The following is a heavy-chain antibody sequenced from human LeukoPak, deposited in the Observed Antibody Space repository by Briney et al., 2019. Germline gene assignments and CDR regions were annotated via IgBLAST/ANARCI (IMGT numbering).Heavy chain of an antibody. CDR1: GYTFSSHG. CDR3: ARDGYNTIDH. J-gene: IGHJ4*02. CDR2: IGSSGNPI. Sequence: PGGSLRLSCAASGYTFSSHGLTWVRQAPGKGLEWVSYIGSSGNPIYYADSVKGRFTISRDNAKNSLYLQMSSLRAEDTAVYYCARDGYNTIDHWGQGILVTVSS. V-gene: IGHV3-48*03. D-gene: IGHD5-24*01.